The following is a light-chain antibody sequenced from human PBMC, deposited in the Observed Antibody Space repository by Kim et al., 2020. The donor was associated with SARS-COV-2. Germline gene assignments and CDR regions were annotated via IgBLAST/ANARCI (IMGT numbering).Light chain of an antibody. CDR1: QSVSNN. CDR2: GAS. J-gene: IGKJ4*01. CDR3: QQYNAWPPLT. V-gene: IGKV3-15*01. Sequence: EIVMTQSPATLSVSPGERATLSCRASQSVSNNLAWYQQKRGQAPRLLIYGASSRATGVPARFSGRGSGTDYTLTISSLQSEDFAVYYCQQYNAWPPLTFGGGTKVDIK.